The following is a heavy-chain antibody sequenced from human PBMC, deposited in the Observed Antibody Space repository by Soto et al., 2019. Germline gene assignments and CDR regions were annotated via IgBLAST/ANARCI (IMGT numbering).Heavy chain of an antibody. Sequence: QVQLVQSGAEVKKPGASVKVSCKASGYIFTSYGISWVRQAPGQGLEWMGWINTYNDNTNYAQNLQGRVTVTADTSTSTAYMEVRSLRSDDTAVYYCARDEGDGYGDPMKYWGQGTLVTVSS. V-gene: IGHV1-18*01. CDR1: GYIFTSYG. CDR2: INTYNDNT. J-gene: IGHJ4*02. CDR3: ARDEGDGYGDPMKY. D-gene: IGHD4-17*01.